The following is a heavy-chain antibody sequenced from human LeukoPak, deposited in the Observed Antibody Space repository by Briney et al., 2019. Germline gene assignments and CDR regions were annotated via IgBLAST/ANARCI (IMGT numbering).Heavy chain of an antibody. J-gene: IGHJ4*02. Sequence: PGGSLRLSCAASGFTFSSYWMSWVRQAPGKGLEWVANIKQDGSEKYYVDSVKGRFTISRDNAKNSLYLQMNSLRAEDTAVYYCARESHTITMIVVVGHYFDYWGQGTLVTVSS. V-gene: IGHV3-7*01. D-gene: IGHD3-22*01. CDR3: ARESHTITMIVVVGHYFDY. CDR1: GFTFSSYW. CDR2: IKQDGSEK.